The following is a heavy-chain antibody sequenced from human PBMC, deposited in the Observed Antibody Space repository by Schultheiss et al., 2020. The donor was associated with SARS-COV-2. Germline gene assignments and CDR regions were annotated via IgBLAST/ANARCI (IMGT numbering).Heavy chain of an antibody. CDR2: MNPNSGNT. CDR1: GGTFSSYT. D-gene: IGHD6-19*01. CDR3: ARGRYSSGRYPDAFDI. Sequence: ASVKVSCKASGGTFSSYTISWVRQAPGQGLEWMGWMNPNSGNTGYAQKFQGRVTITRNTSISTAYMELSSLRSEDTAVYYCARGRYSSGRYPDAFDIWGQGTMVTVSS. V-gene: IGHV1-8*03. J-gene: IGHJ3*02.